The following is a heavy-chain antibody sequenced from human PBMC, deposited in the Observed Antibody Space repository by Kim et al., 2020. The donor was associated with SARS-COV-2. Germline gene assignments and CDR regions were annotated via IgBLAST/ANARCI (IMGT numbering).Heavy chain of an antibody. J-gene: IGHJ3*01. CDR1: GFTVGGYD. V-gene: IGHV3-13*01. Sequence: GGSLRLSCGASGFTVGGYDMHWVRQRTGEGLEWVSTLSSSGESYYADYVKGRFTVSRENDKNSLYLQLSGLRGGDTAVYYCAREAWNTRAFDVWGRGTVVTVSS. CDR3: AREAWNTRAFDV. D-gene: IGHD1-1*01. CDR2: LSSSGES.